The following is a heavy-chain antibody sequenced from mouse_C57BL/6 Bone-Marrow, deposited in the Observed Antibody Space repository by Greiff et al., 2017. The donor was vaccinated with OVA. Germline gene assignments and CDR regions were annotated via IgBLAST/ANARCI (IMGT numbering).Heavy chain of an antibody. CDR2: INPGSGGT. CDR3: ARWDYSNYGGFDY. Sequence: QVQLQQSGAELVRPGTSVKVSCKASGYAFTNYLIEWVKQRPGQGLEWIGVINPGSGGTNYNEKFKGKATLTADKSSSTAYMQLSSLTSEDSAVYFCARWDYSNYGGFDYWGQGTTLTVSS. D-gene: IGHD2-5*01. J-gene: IGHJ2*01. V-gene: IGHV1-54*01. CDR1: GYAFTNYL.